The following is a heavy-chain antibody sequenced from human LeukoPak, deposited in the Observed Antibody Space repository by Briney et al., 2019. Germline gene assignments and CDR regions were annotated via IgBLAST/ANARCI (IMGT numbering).Heavy chain of an antibody. J-gene: IGHJ6*02. Sequence: GGSLRLSCAAPGFTFRSKAVSWVRQAPGKGLEWVSTVITSSGSTYYSDSVRGRFTISRDSPTNTVYLQMNSLRAEDTAVYYCAKGAYGDYVSDYYYYGMDVWGQGTTVTVSS. D-gene: IGHD4-17*01. CDR1: GFTFRSKA. V-gene: IGHV3-23*01. CDR2: VITSSGST. CDR3: AKGAYGDYVSDYYYYGMDV.